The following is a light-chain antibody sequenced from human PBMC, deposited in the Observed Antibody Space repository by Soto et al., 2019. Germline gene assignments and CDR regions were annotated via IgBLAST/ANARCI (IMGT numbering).Light chain of an antibody. J-gene: IGKJ5*01. Sequence: EIVLTQSPATLSLSPGERATLSCRASQSVGSYLAWYQQKPGQAPRLLICDASTRATGIPARFSGSGSGTDFTLTISSLEPEDFAVYTCQQRSNWPRGITFGQGTRLEIK. V-gene: IGKV3-11*01. CDR2: DAS. CDR1: QSVGSY. CDR3: QQRSNWPRGIT.